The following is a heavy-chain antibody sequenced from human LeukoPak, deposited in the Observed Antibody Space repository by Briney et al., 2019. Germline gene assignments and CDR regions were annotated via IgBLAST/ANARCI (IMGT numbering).Heavy chain of an antibody. Sequence: SETLSLTCAVYGGSFSGYYWSWIRQPPGKGLEWIGEINHSESTNYNPSLKSRVTISVDTSKNQFSLKLSSVTAADTAVYYCARFLMGATPTDYWGQGTLVTVSS. D-gene: IGHD1-26*01. CDR1: GGSFSGYY. J-gene: IGHJ4*02. V-gene: IGHV4-34*01. CDR2: INHSEST. CDR3: ARFLMGATPTDY.